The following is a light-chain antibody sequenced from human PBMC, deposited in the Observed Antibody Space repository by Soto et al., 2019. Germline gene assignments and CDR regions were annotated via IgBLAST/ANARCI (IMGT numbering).Light chain of an antibody. V-gene: IGKV3-20*01. CDR2: GVS. Sequence: EVVMTQSPGTLSVSPGERATLSCRASQSIRRNLAWYQQKPGRAPRLLIYGVSTRATGIPARFSGSGSETDFTLTISRLEPEDFAVYYCQQYGSSPYTFGQGTKLEIK. CDR3: QQYGSSPYT. CDR1: QSIRRN. J-gene: IGKJ2*01.